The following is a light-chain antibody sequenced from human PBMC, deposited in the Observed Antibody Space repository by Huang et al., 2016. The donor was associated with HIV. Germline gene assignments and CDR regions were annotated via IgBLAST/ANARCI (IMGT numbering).Light chain of an antibody. CDR1: QSVSSY. J-gene: IGKJ4*01. Sequence: EIVLTQSPATLSLSPGERATLSGRASQSVSSYVAWYHKRPGQAPRLLIYDASNRATGIPARFSGSGSGTDFTLTISSLEPEDFAVYYGQQRSNWPPLTFGGGTKVEIK. CDR2: DAS. CDR3: QQRSNWPPLT. V-gene: IGKV3-11*01.